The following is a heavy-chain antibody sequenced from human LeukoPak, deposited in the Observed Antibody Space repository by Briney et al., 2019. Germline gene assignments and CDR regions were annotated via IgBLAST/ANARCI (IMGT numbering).Heavy chain of an antibody. Sequence: AASVKVSCKASGYTFGNYDINWVRQAAGQWLEWMGWMNPKSGNTGYAQKFQGRVTITRDTSINTAYMELSSLRSEDTAVYYCARGSSSSWGGRDDYWGQGTLVTVSS. D-gene: IGHD6-6*01. CDR2: MNPKSGNT. J-gene: IGHJ4*02. V-gene: IGHV1-8*03. CDR3: ARGSSSSWGGRDDY. CDR1: GYTFGNYD.